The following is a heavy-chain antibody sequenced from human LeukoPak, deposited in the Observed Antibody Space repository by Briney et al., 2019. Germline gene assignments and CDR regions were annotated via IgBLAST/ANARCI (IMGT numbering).Heavy chain of an antibody. Sequence: GGSLRLSCAASGFTFSSYSMNWVRQAPGKGLEWLSYISGLSSTIFYADSVKGRFTISRDNAKNSLYLQMNSLRAEDTAVYYCARGLVVTDYFDYWGQGTLVTVSS. J-gene: IGHJ4*02. CDR3: ARGLVVTDYFDY. CDR2: ISGLSSTI. CDR1: GFTFSSYS. D-gene: IGHD4-23*01. V-gene: IGHV3-48*04.